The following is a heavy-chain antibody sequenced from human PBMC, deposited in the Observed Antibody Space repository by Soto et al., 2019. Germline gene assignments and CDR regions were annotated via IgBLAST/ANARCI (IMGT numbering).Heavy chain of an antibody. D-gene: IGHD1-26*01. V-gene: IGHV4-59*11. CDR2: IYYSGST. CDR1: GGSISSHF. Sequence: SETLSLTCTVSGGSISSHFWSWIRQPPGKGLEWIGYIYYSGSTNYNPSLKSRVTISVDTSKNQFSLKLSSVTAADTAVYYCARVLSKVGATTSSYYYYGMDVWGQGTTVTVSS. J-gene: IGHJ6*02. CDR3: ARVLSKVGATTSSYYYYGMDV.